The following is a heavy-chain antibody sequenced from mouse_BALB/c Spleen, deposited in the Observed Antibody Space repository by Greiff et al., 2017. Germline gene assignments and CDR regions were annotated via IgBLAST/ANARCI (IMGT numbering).Heavy chain of an antibody. J-gene: IGHJ3*01. CDR2: INPSTGYT. Sequence: QVQLQQSGAELAKPGASVKMSCKASGYTFTSYWMHWVKQRPGQGLEWIGYINPSTGYTEYNQKFKDKATLTADKSSSTAYMQLSSLTSEDSAVYYCARGRNGNPFAYWGQGTLVTVSA. V-gene: IGHV1-7*01. D-gene: IGHD2-1*01. CDR3: ARGRNGNPFAY. CDR1: GYTFTSYW.